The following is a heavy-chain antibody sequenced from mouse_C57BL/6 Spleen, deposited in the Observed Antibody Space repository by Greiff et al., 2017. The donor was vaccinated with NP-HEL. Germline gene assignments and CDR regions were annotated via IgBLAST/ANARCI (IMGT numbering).Heavy chain of an antibody. Sequence: VQLQQSGAELVRPGASVKLSCTASGFNIKDDYMHWVKQRPEQGLEWIGWIDPENGDTEYASKFQGKATITADTSSNTAYLQRSSLTSEDTAVYYCTTVVRFDYWGQGTTLTVSS. D-gene: IGHD1-1*01. J-gene: IGHJ2*01. CDR3: TTVVRFDY. CDR2: IDPENGDT. CDR1: GFNIKDDY. V-gene: IGHV14-4*01.